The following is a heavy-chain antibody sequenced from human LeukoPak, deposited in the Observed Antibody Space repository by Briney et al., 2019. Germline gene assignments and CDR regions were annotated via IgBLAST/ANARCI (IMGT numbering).Heavy chain of an antibody. J-gene: IGHJ4*02. CDR3: AGSDYYDSSGYSPLY. CDR1: GHSFNAYY. Sequence: EASMKVSCKASGHSFNAYYIHWVRQAPGQGLEWMGGIIPIFGTANYAQKFQGRVTITADESTSTAYMELSSLRSEDTAVYYCAGSDYYDSSGYSPLYWGQGTLVTVSS. D-gene: IGHD3-22*01. V-gene: IGHV1-69*13. CDR2: IIPIFGTA.